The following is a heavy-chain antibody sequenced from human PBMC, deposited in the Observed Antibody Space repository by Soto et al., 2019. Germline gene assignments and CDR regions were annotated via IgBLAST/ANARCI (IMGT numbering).Heavy chain of an antibody. D-gene: IGHD2-2*01. J-gene: IGHJ6*02. CDR2: ISYDGSKK. CDR3: AKGQHCSSTSCYFYYYGMDV. CDR1: GFTFSSYV. Sequence: QVQLVESGGGVVQPGRSLRLSCAASGFTFSSYVMHWVRQAPGKGLEWVAVISYDGSKKYYADSVKGRLTISRGNSKNTVYLQMNSLRREDTAVYYCAKGQHCSSTSCYFYYYGMDVWGQGTTVAVSS. V-gene: IGHV3-30*18.